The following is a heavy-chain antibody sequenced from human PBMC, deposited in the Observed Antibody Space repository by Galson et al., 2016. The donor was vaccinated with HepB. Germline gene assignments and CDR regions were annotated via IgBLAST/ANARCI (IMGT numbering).Heavy chain of an antibody. J-gene: IGHJ4*02. CDR3: ARAFSAISPLDY. Sequence: SLRLSCAASGFSVNANHMNWVRQVPGKGLEWVSVIDIGGTTYYADSVKGRFTVSRDTSRNTLYLQMNSLTADDTAVYYCARAFSAISPLDYWGQGTLVTVSS. CDR1: GFSVNANH. V-gene: IGHV3-53*01. D-gene: IGHD3-9*01. CDR2: IDIGGTT.